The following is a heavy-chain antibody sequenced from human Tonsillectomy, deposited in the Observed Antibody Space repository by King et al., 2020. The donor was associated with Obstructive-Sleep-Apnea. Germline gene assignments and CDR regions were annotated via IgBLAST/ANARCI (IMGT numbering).Heavy chain of an antibody. Sequence: QLVQSGAEVKKPGESLRISCKGSGYSFTSYWISWVRQMPGKGLEWMGRIDPSDSYTNYSPSFQGHVTISADKSISTAYLQWSSLKASDTAMYYCASSPFVAARPSLDYVDNWGQRTLVTVSS. CDR2: IDPSDSYT. CDR3: ASSPFVAARPSLDYVDN. D-gene: IGHD6-6*01. V-gene: IGHV5-10-1*01. CDR1: GYSFTSYW. J-gene: IGHJ4*02.